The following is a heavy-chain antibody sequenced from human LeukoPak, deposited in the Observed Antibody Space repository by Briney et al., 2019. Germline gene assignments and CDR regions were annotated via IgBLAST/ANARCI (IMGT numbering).Heavy chain of an antibody. J-gene: IGHJ4*02. CDR1: GGSISSYY. Sequence: SETLSLTCTVSGGSISSYYWSWIRQPPGKGLEWIGYIYYSGSTNYNPSLKSRVTISVDTSKNQFSLKLSSVTAADTAVYYCARDRRHGSGSSVFDYWGQGTLVTVSS. V-gene: IGHV4-59*01. CDR2: IYYSGST. D-gene: IGHD3-10*01. CDR3: ARDRRHGSGSSVFDY.